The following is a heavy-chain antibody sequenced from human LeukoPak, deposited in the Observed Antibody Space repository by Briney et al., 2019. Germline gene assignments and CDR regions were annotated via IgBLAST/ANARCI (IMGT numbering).Heavy chain of an antibody. D-gene: IGHD4-23*01. J-gene: IGHJ6*03. CDR2: INHSGST. Sequence: SETLSLTCAVYGGSFSGYYWSWIRQPPGKGLEWIGEINHSGSTNYNPSLKSRVTISVDTSKNQFSLKLSSVTAADTAVYYCARSPVVTPLMYYYYYMDVWGKGTTVTISS. V-gene: IGHV4-34*01. CDR3: ARSPVVTPLMYYYYYMDV. CDR1: GGSFSGYY.